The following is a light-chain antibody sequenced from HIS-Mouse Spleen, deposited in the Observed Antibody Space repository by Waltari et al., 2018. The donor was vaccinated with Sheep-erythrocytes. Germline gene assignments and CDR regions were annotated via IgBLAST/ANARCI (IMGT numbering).Light chain of an antibody. CDR1: SRDVGSYNL. CDR2: EGS. J-gene: IGLJ2*01. Sequence: QSALTQPASVSGSPGQSITISCTGTSRDVGSYNLFSWYQQHPGKAPKLMIYEGSKRPSGVSNRFSGSNSGNTATLTISGTQAMDEADYYCQAWDSSTVVFGGGTKLTVL. V-gene: IGLV2-14*02. CDR3: QAWDSSTVV.